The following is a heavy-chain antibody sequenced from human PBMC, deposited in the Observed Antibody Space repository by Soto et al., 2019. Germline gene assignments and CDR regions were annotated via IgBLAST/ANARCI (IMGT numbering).Heavy chain of an antibody. CDR3: ARHLFRYDLALNTFDL. CDR1: GGSISSYF. V-gene: IGHV4-59*08. D-gene: IGHD5-12*01. J-gene: IGHJ3*01. Sequence: QVQLQESGPGLAKPSETLSLTCTVSGGSISSYFWSWIRQPPGKGLEWIGYIYYSGSTYYNPSLKGRFTISVDTSKNHFSLKLPSVTAADTAVYYCARHLFRYDLALNTFDLWGQGTMLIVSS. CDR2: IYYSGST.